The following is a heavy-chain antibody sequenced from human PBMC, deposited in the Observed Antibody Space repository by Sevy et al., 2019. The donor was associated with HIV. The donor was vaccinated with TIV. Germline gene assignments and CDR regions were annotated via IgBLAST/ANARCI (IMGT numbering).Heavy chain of an antibody. J-gene: IGHJ4*02. CDR3: ARAYCSGGSCYSLEY. CDR2: VSAHNGDT. CDR1: GYTFTSYR. D-gene: IGHD2-15*01. V-gene: IGHV1-18*01. Sequence: ASVKVSCKASGYTFTSYRIYWVRQAPGQGLEWMGWVSAHNGDTNYVQKVQGRVAMTTDTSTSTAYMELRSLTSDDTAVYYGARAYCSGGSCYSLEYWGQGSLVTVSS.